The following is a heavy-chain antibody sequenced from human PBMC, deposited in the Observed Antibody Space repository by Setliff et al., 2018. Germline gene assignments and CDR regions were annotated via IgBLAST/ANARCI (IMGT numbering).Heavy chain of an antibody. CDR1: GGAVDSYDYY. J-gene: IGHJ5*02. CDR3: ARWSSTRFDP. D-gene: IGHD6-6*01. V-gene: IGHV4-61*02. Sequence: SETLSLTCTVSGGAVDSYDYYWTWIRQPAGKGLEWIGRFFTSGSTDYNPSLKSRATMSVDTSKNHFSLNLTSVTAADTAVYYCARWSSTRFDPWGQGTLVTVSS. CDR2: FFTSGST.